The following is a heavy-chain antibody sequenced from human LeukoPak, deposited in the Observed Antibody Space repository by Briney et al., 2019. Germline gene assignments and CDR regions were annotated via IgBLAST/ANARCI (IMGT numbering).Heavy chain of an antibody. V-gene: IGHV3-30*03. CDR2: ISYDGSNK. D-gene: IGHD5-24*01. Sequence: GGSLRLSCAASGFTFSSYGMHWVRQAPGKGLEWVAVISYDGSNKYYADSVKGRFTISRDNSKNLLFLQINSLRVEDTAVYYCARETPRRGETRDGYRWGQGTVVTVSS. CDR3: ARETPRRGETRDGYR. J-gene: IGHJ4*02. CDR1: GFTFSSYG.